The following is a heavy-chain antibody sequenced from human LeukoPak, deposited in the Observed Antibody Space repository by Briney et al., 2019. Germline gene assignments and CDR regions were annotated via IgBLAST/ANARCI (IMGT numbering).Heavy chain of an antibody. CDR2: IYTSGST. D-gene: IGHD3-16*01. CDR1: GGSISSYY. V-gene: IGHV4-4*07. Sequence: SETLSLTCTVSGGSISSYYWSWIRQPAGKGLEWIGRIYTSGSTNYNPSLKSRVTMSVDTSKNQFSLKLSSVTAADTAVYYCARVRRSGGPFGYFDYWGQGTLVTVSS. CDR3: ARVRRSGGPFGYFDY. J-gene: IGHJ4*02.